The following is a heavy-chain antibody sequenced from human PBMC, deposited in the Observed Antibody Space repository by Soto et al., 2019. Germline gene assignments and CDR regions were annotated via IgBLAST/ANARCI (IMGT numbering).Heavy chain of an antibody. V-gene: IGHV4-30-4*01. Sequence: QVQLQESGPGLVKPSQTLSLTCTVCGGSISSGDYYWSWIRQPPGKGLEWIGYIYYSGSTYYNPSLKSRVTISVDTSKNQFSLKLSSVTAADTAVYYCARVYSGSYYRPGDHDAFDIWGQGTMVTVSS. D-gene: IGHD1-26*01. CDR2: IYYSGST. CDR1: GGSISSGDYY. CDR3: ARVYSGSYYRPGDHDAFDI. J-gene: IGHJ3*02.